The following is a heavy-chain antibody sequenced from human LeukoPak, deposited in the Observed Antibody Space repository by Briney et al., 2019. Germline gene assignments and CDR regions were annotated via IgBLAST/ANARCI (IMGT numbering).Heavy chain of an antibody. V-gene: IGHV4-59*12. CDR2: IYHSGST. Sequence: SETLSLTCTVSGGSISSYYWSWIRQPPGKGLEWIGYIYHSGSTYYNPSLKSRVTISVDRSKNQFSLKLSSVTAADTAVYYCARDPHYYGSGRPSEGYFDYWGQGTLVTVSS. J-gene: IGHJ4*02. CDR1: GGSISSYY. CDR3: ARDPHYYGSGRPSEGYFDY. D-gene: IGHD3-10*01.